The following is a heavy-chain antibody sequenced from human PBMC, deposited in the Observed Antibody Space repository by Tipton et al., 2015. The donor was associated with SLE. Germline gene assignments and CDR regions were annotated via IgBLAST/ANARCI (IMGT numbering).Heavy chain of an antibody. CDR3: ARVRYTTGGAFDI. CDR2: ISVNGNNK. Sequence: SLRLSCVASGFSFSGEAFHWVRQAPGKGLEWVTSISVNGNNKFYADSVKGRFAVSRDNSQNTVYLQMDSLTGDDTGVYYCARVRYTTGGAFDIWGQGTMVTVSS. V-gene: IGHV3-30*09. CDR1: GFSFSGEA. J-gene: IGHJ3*02. D-gene: IGHD3-16*02.